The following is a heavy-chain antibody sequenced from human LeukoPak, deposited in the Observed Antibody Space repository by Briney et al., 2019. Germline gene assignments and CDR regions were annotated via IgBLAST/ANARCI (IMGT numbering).Heavy chain of an antibody. Sequence: ASVKVSCKASGYTFTGYSLHWVRQAPGRGLEWMGWINPNSGGTNYAQKFQGRVTMTRDTSISTAYVELSSLRSDDTAVYYCAREGITGTTSFDYWGQRTLVTVSS. D-gene: IGHD1-20*01. V-gene: IGHV1-2*02. CDR1: GYTFTGYS. CDR3: AREGITGTTSFDY. CDR2: INPNSGGT. J-gene: IGHJ4*02.